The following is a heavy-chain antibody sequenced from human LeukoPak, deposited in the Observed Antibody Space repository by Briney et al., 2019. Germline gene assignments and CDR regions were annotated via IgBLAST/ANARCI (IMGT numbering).Heavy chain of an antibody. CDR2: NYYSGST. V-gene: IGHV4-39*01. CDR1: GDSNSRSIYY. J-gene: IGHJ4*02. CDR3: ATVRFGHGVY. Sequence: PSETLSLTCTVSGDSNSRSIYYWGWIRQPPGKGLEWIGSNYYSGSTFFNPSLESRATISVDKSKNQFSLRLTSVTAADTAVYSCATVRFGHGVYWGQGTLVTVSS. D-gene: IGHD3-10*01.